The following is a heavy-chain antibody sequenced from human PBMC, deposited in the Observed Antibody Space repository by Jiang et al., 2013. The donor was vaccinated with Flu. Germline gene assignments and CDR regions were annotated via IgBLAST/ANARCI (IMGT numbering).Heavy chain of an antibody. D-gene: IGHD5-12*01. Sequence: GLVKPSETLSLTCTVSGGSISSDDYYWGWIRQSPGKGLEWVGSIYDDGSTYYNPSLKSRVTILVDTSKNRFSLKLSSVTAADTAVYYCARAQKYSGFELPYFDYWGQGSLVTVSS. J-gene: IGHJ4*02. CDR2: IYDDGST. CDR1: GGSISSDDYY. CDR3: ARAQKYSGFELPYFDY. V-gene: IGHV4-39*07.